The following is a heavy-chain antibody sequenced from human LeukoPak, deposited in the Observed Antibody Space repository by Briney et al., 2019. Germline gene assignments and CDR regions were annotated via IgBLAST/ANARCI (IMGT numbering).Heavy chain of an antibody. J-gene: IGHJ4*02. V-gene: IGHV3-30*04. D-gene: IGHD6-6*01. Sequence: GGSLRLSCAASGFTFSSYVMHWVRQAPGKGLEWVAIISYDGGNEYYADSVKGRFTISRDNSKNTLYLQMRAADTAVYYCARDKGTSYLSSFDYWGQGTLVTVSS. CDR3: ARDKGTSYLSSFDY. CDR1: GFTFSSYV. CDR2: ISYDGGNE.